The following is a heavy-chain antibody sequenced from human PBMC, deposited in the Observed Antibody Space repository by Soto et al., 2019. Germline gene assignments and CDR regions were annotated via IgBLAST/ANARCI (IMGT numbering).Heavy chain of an antibody. D-gene: IGHD3-10*01. CDR1: GYTFPNYG. Sequence: QVQLVQSGAEVKKPGASVKVSCKASGYTFPNYGITWVRQAPVQGLEWMGWISAYKTNIKYAQKFQGRVTLTTDTSTSTAYMELRSLRSDDTAIYYCARDLDGSGAYYTDFWGQGTLVTVSS. J-gene: IGHJ4*02. V-gene: IGHV1-18*01. CDR2: ISAYKTNI. CDR3: ARDLDGSGAYYTDF.